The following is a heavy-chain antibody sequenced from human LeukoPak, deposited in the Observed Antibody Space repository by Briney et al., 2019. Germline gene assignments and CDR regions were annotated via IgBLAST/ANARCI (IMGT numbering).Heavy chain of an antibody. CDR1: GFSLSTSGMR. CDR2: IDWDDDK. J-gene: IGHJ3*02. V-gene: IGHV2-70*04. Sequence: SGPALVKPTQTLTLTCTFSGFSLSTSGMRVSWIRQPPGKALEWLARIDWDDDKFYSTSLKTRLTISKDTSKNQVVLTMTNMDPVDTATYYCARILGGSYSYAFDIWGQGTMVAASS. CDR3: ARILGGSYSYAFDI. D-gene: IGHD1-26*01.